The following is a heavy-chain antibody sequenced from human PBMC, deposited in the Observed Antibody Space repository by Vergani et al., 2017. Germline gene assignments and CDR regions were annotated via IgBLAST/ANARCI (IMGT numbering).Heavy chain of an antibody. CDR3: AKSSTIVGVVTKYNWFDP. J-gene: IGHJ5*02. Sequence: QVQLVQSGAEVKKPGASVKVSCKASGYTFTGYYMHWVRQAPGQGLEWMGWINTNSGGTNYEQKFQGRVTMTRDTSISTAYMEVSRLRSADTAVYYCAKSSTIVGVVTKYNWFDPWGQGTLVTVSA. D-gene: IGHD3-3*01. CDR1: GYTFTGYY. V-gene: IGHV1-2*02. CDR2: INTNSGGT.